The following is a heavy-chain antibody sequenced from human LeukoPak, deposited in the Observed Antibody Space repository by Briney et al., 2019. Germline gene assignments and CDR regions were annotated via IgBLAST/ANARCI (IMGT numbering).Heavy chain of an antibody. J-gene: IGHJ5*02. CDR3: ARRFCSSAGCHRTFNWFGP. CDR2: IYYSGTT. D-gene: IGHD2-2*01. V-gene: IGHV4-59*01. Sequence: PSETLSLTCTVSGGSINDYYWSRIRQPPGKGLEWIGYIYYSGTTTYNPSLRSRVTISLDTSKNQFSLKLSSVTAADTAVYYCARRFCSSAGCHRTFNWFGPWGQGTLVTVSS. CDR1: GGSINDYY.